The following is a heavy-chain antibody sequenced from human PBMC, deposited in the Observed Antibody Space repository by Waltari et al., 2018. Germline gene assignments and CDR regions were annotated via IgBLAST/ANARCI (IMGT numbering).Heavy chain of an antibody. CDR2: INHSGST. D-gene: IGHD5-12*01. CDR3: ARGTRWLQFGY. J-gene: IGHJ4*02. Sequence: QVQLQQWGAGLLKPSETLSLPCAVYGGSFSGYYWSWIRQPPGKGLEWIGEINHSGSTNYNPSLKSRVTISVDTSKKQFSLKLSSVTAADTAVYYCARGTRWLQFGYWGQGTLVTVSS. V-gene: IGHV4-34*01. CDR1: GGSFSGYY.